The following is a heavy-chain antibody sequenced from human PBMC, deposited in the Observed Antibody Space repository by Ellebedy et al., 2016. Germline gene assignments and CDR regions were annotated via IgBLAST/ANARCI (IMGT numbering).Heavy chain of an antibody. Sequence: GESLKISXAASGFPFNAHAMHWIRQAPAKGLEWVALISYSGHNHYYADSVKGRFTISRDNSRDILYLHMDSLKPEDTAVYFCARGVGGSRGRIDPWGQGTLVAVSS. J-gene: IGHJ5*02. CDR1: GFPFNAHA. CDR2: ISYSGHNH. D-gene: IGHD2-15*01. CDR3: ARGVGGSRGRIDP. V-gene: IGHV3-30*01.